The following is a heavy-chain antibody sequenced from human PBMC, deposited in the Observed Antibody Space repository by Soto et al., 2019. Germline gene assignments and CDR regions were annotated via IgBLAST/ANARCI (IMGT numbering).Heavy chain of an antibody. CDR2: ITASGGGA. J-gene: IGHJ5*02. V-gene: IGHV3-23*01. CDR1: GLTFTTYA. CDR3: AKEEGHPRWFDP. Sequence: EVQLLESGGGLVQPGGSLRLSCAASGLTFTTYAMTWVRQAPGKGLEWVSAITASGGGAYYAESVKGRFTISRDNSKNSLYLQMTSLSAEDTAVYYCAKEEGHPRWFDPWGQGTLVTVSS.